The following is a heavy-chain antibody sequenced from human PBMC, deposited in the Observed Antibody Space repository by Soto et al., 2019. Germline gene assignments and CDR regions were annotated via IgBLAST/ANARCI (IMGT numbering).Heavy chain of an antibody. CDR1: GGSISSGAYS. CDR3: ARTLDYGGSAGTNWFDP. J-gene: IGHJ5*02. Sequence: PSETLSLTCTVSGGSISSGAYSWSWIRLPPGKRLEWIGYIYHRGTSHYTPSLKSRGTMSVDRSKNQFSLKLRSVTAADTAVYYCARTLDYGGSAGTNWFDPWGQGTLVTVSS. V-gene: IGHV4-30-2*01. CDR2: IYHRGTS. D-gene: IGHD2-15*01.